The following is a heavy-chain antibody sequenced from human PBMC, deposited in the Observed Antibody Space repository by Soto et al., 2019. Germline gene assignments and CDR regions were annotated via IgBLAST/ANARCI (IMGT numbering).Heavy chain of an antibody. CDR3: ARERAVGYCITTPCPTLFYYYAMDV. CDR2: VIPIFGTP. D-gene: IGHD2-15*01. CDR1: GGTFTNYA. V-gene: IGHV1-69*12. J-gene: IGHJ6*02. Sequence: QVQLVQSGAEVKKPGSSLKVSCKASGGTFTNYAFSWVRQAPGQGPERMGGVIPIFGTPDYAQKFQGRVLITADESTRTVSMELNSLRSDDTAVYYCARERAVGYCITTPCPTLFYYYAMDVWGQGTTVTVSS.